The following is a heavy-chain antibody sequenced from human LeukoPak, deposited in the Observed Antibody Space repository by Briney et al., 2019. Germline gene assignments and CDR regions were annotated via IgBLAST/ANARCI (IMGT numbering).Heavy chain of an antibody. V-gene: IGHV3-21*01. Sequence: GGSLRLSCAASGFTFSSYSMNWVRQAPGKGLEWVSSISSSSSYIYYADSVKGRFTISRDNAKNSLYLQMNSLRAEDTAVYYCAREVNYYGSGSYYYWGQGTLVTVSP. CDR3: AREVNYYGSGSYYY. CDR2: ISSSSSYI. CDR1: GFTFSSYS. J-gene: IGHJ4*02. D-gene: IGHD3-10*01.